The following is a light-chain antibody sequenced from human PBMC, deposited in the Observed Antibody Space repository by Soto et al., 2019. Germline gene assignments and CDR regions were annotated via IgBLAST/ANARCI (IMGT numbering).Light chain of an antibody. CDR3: QQGSTWPWT. Sequence: EIVLTPSPATLSLSPGERATLSCRASQSVSSSLAWYQQKLGQAPRLLIYEASDRATGIPARFSGSGSGTDFTLIISSLEPEDFAVYYCQQGSTWPWTFGQGTKVEIK. CDR2: EAS. CDR1: QSVSSS. J-gene: IGKJ1*01. V-gene: IGKV3-11*01.